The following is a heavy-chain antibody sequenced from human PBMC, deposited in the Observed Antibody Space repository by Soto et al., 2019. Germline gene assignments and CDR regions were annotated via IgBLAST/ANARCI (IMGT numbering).Heavy chain of an antibody. CDR1: GFTIANSA. J-gene: IGHJ2*01. CDR3: AKDIWGYSFDL. D-gene: IGHD3-16*01. Sequence: EVQVLESGGGLVQPGGSLRLSCAASGFTIANSAMAWVRQAPGQGLEWVSAMDGGSTNTHYADFVQGRFTISRDTSKNSLFLQMDSLRADDTALYYCAKDIWGYSFDLWGRGTLVTVSS. V-gene: IGHV3-23*01. CDR2: MDGGSTNT.